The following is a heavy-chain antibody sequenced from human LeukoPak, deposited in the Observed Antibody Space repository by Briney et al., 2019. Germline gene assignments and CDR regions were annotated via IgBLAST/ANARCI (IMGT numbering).Heavy chain of an antibody. Sequence: GGSLRLSCAASGFTFSSYWMHWVRQAPGKGLVWVSRINSDGSSTSYADSVKGRFTISRDNAKNTLYLQMNSLRAEDTAIYYCARDRRVGATWSVGAFDIWGQGTTVTVSS. CDR3: ARDRRVGATWSVGAFDI. CDR1: GFTFSSYW. CDR2: INSDGSST. D-gene: IGHD1-26*01. J-gene: IGHJ3*02. V-gene: IGHV3-74*01.